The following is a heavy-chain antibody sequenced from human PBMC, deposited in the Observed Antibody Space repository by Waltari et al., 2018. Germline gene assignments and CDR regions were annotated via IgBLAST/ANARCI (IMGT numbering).Heavy chain of an antibody. D-gene: IGHD3-16*02. CDR2: FAPEQRDT. V-gene: IGHV1-24*01. Sequence: QVQVVQSGAEVKNPGASVKVSCKVPGYTLYELSMHWVRQAPGKGLGWMGGFAPEQRDTDYSQNFQGRVTITADATTDPAYMQLTSLRPDDTAVYYCVTGRTMRSVGGILVIEHGLRAGYFQFWGQGTLVVVSS. J-gene: IGHJ1*01. CDR1: GYTLYELS. CDR3: VTGRTMRSVGGILVIEHGLRAGYFQF.